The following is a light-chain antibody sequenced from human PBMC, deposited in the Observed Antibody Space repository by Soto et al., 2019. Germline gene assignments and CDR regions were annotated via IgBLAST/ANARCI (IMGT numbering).Light chain of an antibody. J-gene: IGKJ3*01. CDR2: LGS. V-gene: IGKV2-28*01. Sequence: DFVMTHSPLSLAVTPGAPASICCRSSQSLLHSNGYDYLDWYLQKPSQSPQLLIYLGSNRDSGVPDRYSGSGSSTDFTLKISRVEAEDVGFHYCMQALQTLFTCDPETKVHIK. CDR1: QSLLHSNGYDY. CDR3: MQALQTLFT.